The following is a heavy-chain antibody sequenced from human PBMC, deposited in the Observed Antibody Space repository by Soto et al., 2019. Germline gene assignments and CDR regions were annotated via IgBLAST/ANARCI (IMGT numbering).Heavy chain of an antibody. J-gene: IGHJ4*02. CDR1: GFTFSSYG. CDR2: ISYDGSNK. CDR3: AKDHFDY. Sequence: PGGSLRLSCAASGFTFSSYGMHWVRQAPGKGLEWVAVISYDGSNKYYADSVKGRFTISRDNSKNTLYLQMNSLRAEDTAVYYCAKDHFDYWGQGTLVTVS. V-gene: IGHV3-30*18.